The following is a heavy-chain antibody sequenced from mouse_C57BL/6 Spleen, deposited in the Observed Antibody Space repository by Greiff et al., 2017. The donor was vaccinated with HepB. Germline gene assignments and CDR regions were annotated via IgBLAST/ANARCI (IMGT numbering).Heavy chain of an antibody. V-gene: IGHV5-15*01. CDR1: GFTFSDYG. Sequence: EVQGVESGGGLVQPGGSLKLSCAASGFTFSDYGMAWVRQAPRKGPEWVAFISNLAYSIYYADTVTGRFTISRENAKNTLYLEMSSLRSEDTAMYYCARHGTNWVFAYWGQGTLVTVSA. CDR3: ARHGTNWVFAY. D-gene: IGHD4-1*01. CDR2: ISNLAYSI. J-gene: IGHJ3*01.